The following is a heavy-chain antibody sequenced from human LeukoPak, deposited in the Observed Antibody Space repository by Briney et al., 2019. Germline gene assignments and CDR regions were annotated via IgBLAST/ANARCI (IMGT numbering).Heavy chain of an antibody. CDR1: GFTFSSNG. CDR3: ARRFYGRDDYYSMDV. CDR2: ISYDGNNK. V-gene: IGHV3-30*03. D-gene: IGHD4-17*01. Sequence: GGTLRLSCAASGFTFSSNGMSWVRQAPGTGLGRVAVISYDGNNKYYADSVKRRFTISRDNSKNSLYLQMNSLRAEDTAVYYCARRFYGRDDYYSMDVWGKGTTVTVSS. J-gene: IGHJ6*03.